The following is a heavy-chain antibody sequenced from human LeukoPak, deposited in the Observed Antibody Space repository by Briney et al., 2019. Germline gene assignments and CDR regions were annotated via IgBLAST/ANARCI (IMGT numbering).Heavy chain of an antibody. CDR2: IYTSGST. CDR1: GSSISSGSYY. Sequence: PSETLSLTCTASGSSISSGSYYWSWIRQPAGKGLEWIGRIYTSGSTNYNPSLKSRVTISVDTSKNQFSLKLSSVTAADTAVYYCARDGPYYDFWSGYYRRAFDIWGQGTMVTVSS. D-gene: IGHD3-3*01. J-gene: IGHJ3*02. CDR3: ARDGPYYDFWSGYYRRAFDI. V-gene: IGHV4-61*02.